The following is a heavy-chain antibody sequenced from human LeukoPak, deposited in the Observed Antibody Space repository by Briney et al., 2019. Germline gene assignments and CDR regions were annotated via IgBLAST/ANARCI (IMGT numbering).Heavy chain of an antibody. CDR2: IYYSGST. D-gene: IGHD2-15*01. Sequence: SETLSLTCTVSGGSISSGDYYWSWIRQPPGKGLEWLGYIYYSGSTNYNPSLKSRVTISVDTSKNQFSLKLSSVTAADTAVYYCARHKKDSYVVVAATNFDYWGQGTLVTVSS. J-gene: IGHJ4*02. CDR1: GGSISSGDYY. CDR3: ARHKKDSYVVVAATNFDY. V-gene: IGHV4-61*08.